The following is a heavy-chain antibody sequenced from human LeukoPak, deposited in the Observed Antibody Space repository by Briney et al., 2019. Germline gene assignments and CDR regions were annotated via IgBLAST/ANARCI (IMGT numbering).Heavy chain of an antibody. V-gene: IGHV1-69*04. CDR3: ARDLQQLVRYYYYGMDV. D-gene: IGHD6-13*01. Sequence: ASVKVSCKASGGTFSSYAISWVRQAPGQGLEWMGRIIPILGIANYAQKFQGRVTITADKSTSTAYMELSSLRSEDTAVYYCARDLQQLVRYYYYGMDVWGQGTTVTVSS. CDR1: GGTFSSYA. CDR2: IIPILGIA. J-gene: IGHJ6*02.